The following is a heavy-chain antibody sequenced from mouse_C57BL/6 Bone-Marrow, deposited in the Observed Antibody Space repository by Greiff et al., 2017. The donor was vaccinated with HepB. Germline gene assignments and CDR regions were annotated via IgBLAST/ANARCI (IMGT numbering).Heavy chain of an antibody. D-gene: IGHD2-13*01. CDR1: GYTFTSYW. Sequence: QVQLQQSGAELAKPGASVKLSCKASGYTFTSYWMHWVKQRPGQGLEWIGYINPSSGYTKYNQKFKDKATLTADKSSSTAYMQLSSLTYEDSAVYYCARLGALRRYGEGGFAYWGQGTLVTVSA. J-gene: IGHJ3*01. CDR3: ARLGALRRYGEGGFAY. CDR2: INPSSGYT. V-gene: IGHV1-7*01.